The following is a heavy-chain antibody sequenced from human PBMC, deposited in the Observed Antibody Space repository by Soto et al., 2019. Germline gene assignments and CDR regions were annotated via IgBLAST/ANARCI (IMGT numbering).Heavy chain of an antibody. CDR3: ARRPNLEHLLDV. CDR2: INPGDSDT. Sequence: GESLKISCEGSGYSFTSYWIGWARQMSGKGLEWMGIINPGDSDTRYSPSFQGQVTISVDRSINTAYLHWSSLEASDTAMYYCARRPNLEHLLDVWGQGTTVIVSS. J-gene: IGHJ6*02. CDR1: GYSFTSYW. V-gene: IGHV5-51*01.